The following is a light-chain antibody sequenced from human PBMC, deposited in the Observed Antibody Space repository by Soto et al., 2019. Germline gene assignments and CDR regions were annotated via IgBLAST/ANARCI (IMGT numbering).Light chain of an antibody. J-gene: IGKJ4*01. V-gene: IGKV3-15*01. CDR2: DAS. Sequence: ETVMTQSPATLSVSPGERATLSCRASQSVSSSLAWYQQKPGQAPRLLIYDASTRATDVPARFSGSGSGTEFTLTVSSLQSEDFAVYHCQQYSNWPLTFGGGT. CDR1: QSVSSS. CDR3: QQYSNWPLT.